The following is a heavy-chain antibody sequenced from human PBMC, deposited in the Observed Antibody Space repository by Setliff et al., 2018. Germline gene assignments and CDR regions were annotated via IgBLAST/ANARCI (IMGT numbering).Heavy chain of an antibody. J-gene: IGHJ4*02. CDR2: IIPVFRTA. D-gene: IGHD3-22*01. CDR3: ARDTRDKYDTSGYYLSLDS. V-gene: IGHV1-69*13. Sequence: SVKVSCKASGYTFTRYYMYWVRQAPGQGLEWMGRIIPVFRTAKYAQKFQGRVTMSADESTRTAYMELSSLRFEDTAVYYCARDTRDKYDTSGYYLSLDSWGQGTLVTVSS. CDR1: GYTFTRYY.